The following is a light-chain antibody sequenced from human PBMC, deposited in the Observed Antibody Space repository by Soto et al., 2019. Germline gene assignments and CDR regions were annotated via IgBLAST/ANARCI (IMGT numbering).Light chain of an antibody. Sequence: EIVMTQSPATLSVSPGERATLSCGASQSVSNNLAWYQQKPGQAPRLLIYDASTRATGIPARFSGSGSGTEFTLTISSLQSEDFAVYYCQQYNNWTPLTFGGGTKVEIK. CDR2: DAS. J-gene: IGKJ4*01. CDR3: QQYNNWTPLT. V-gene: IGKV3-15*01. CDR1: QSVSNN.